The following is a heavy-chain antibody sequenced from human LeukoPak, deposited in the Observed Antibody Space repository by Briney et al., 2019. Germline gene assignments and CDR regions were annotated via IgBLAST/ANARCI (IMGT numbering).Heavy chain of an antibody. CDR2: ISSSSSYI. CDR1: RFTFSSYS. V-gene: IGHV3-21*01. D-gene: IGHD3-10*02. Sequence: KSGGSLRLSCAASRFTFSSYSMNWVRQAPGKGLEWVSSISSSSSYIYYADSVKGRFTISRDIAKNSLYLQMNSLRAEDTAVYYCAELGITMIGGVWGKGTTVTISS. CDR3: AELGITMIGGV. J-gene: IGHJ6*04.